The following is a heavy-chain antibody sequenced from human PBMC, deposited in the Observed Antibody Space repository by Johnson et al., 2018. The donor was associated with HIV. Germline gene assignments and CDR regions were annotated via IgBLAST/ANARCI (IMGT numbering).Heavy chain of an antibody. CDR1: GFTFSSHA. CDR3: ARCDSSSPLRAFDI. V-gene: IGHV3-30*04. CDR2: ISNDGSNK. Sequence: VQLVESGGGLVQPGGSLRLSCAASGFTFSSHAMHWVRQAPGKGLEWVTFISNDGSNKYYADSVRGRFTISRDNSKNTLYLQMNSLRAEDTAVYYCARCDSSSPLRAFDIWGQGTMVTVSS. J-gene: IGHJ3*02. D-gene: IGHD6-6*01.